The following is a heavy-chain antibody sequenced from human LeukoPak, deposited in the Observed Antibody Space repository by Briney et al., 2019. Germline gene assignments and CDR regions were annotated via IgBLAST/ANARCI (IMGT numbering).Heavy chain of an antibody. Sequence: GGSLRLSCAASGFTFSSYEMNWVRQAPGKGLEWVSYISSSGSTIYYADSVKGRFTISRDNAKNLLYLQMNSLRAEDTAVYYCASPTTVTLARWGQGTLVTVSS. D-gene: IGHD4-17*01. J-gene: IGHJ4*02. CDR2: ISSSGSTI. V-gene: IGHV3-48*03. CDR3: ASPTTVTLAR. CDR1: GFTFSSYE.